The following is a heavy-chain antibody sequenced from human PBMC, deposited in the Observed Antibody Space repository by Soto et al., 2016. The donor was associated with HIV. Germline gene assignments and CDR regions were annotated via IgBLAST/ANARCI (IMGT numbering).Heavy chain of an antibody. Sequence: QLLESGGALVQPGGSLRLSCAASGFSFSNYAMSWVRQAPGKGLQWVSGISGSGSSTYYADSVKGRLTISRDNSKNTLYLQMKSLRAEDTAVYYCAKKGWMIAKDRNWYFDLWGRGTLVTVSS. CDR2: ISGSGSST. V-gene: IGHV3-23*01. D-gene: IGHD3-22*01. CDR1: GFSFSNYA. CDR3: AKKGWMIAKDRNWYFDL. J-gene: IGHJ2*01.